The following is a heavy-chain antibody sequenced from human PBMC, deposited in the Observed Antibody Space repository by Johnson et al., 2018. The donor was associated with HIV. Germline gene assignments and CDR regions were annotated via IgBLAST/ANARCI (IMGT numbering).Heavy chain of an antibody. J-gene: IGHJ3*02. CDR2: ISSNGNNK. V-gene: IGHV3-64*04. CDR3: AKDLSSGWYHAFEI. D-gene: IGHD6-19*01. CDR1: GSTFRSYA. Sequence: QVHLVESGGGLVQPGGSLRLSCAASGSTFRSYAMHWVRQAPGKGLEYVSAISSNGNNKYYADSVKSRFTISRDTSKNTLYLQMNSLRAEDTAVYYCAKDLSSGWYHAFEIGGQGTMVTVSS.